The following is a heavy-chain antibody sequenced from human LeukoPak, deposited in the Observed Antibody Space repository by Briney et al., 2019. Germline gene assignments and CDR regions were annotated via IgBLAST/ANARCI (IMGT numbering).Heavy chain of an antibody. D-gene: IGHD5-12*01. CDR2: IYYSGST. CDR3: ARLNSGYADGFDS. V-gene: IGHV4-59*01. CDR1: GGSISGYY. J-gene: IGHJ3*02. Sequence: AETLSLTCTVSGGSISGYYWSWVRQPPGKGLEWIAYIYYSGSTTYNPSLKSRVTRSVDTTKNQFSLKLISVTAADTAVYYGARLNSGYADGFDSWGQGTMVTVSS.